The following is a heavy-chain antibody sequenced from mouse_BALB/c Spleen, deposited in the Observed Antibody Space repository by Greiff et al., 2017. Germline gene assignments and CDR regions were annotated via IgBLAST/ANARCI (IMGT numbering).Heavy chain of an antibody. CDR3: TLYYYGSGFAY. CDR2: IRLKSDNYAT. CDR1: GFTFSSYW. Sequence: QSGGGLVQPGGSMKLSCVASGFTFSSYWMSWVRQSPEKGLEWVAEIRLKSDNYATHYAESVKGKFTISRDDSKSRLYLQMNSLRAEDTGIYYCTLYYYGSGFAYWGQGTLVTVSA. D-gene: IGHD1-1*01. J-gene: IGHJ3*01. V-gene: IGHV6-6*02.